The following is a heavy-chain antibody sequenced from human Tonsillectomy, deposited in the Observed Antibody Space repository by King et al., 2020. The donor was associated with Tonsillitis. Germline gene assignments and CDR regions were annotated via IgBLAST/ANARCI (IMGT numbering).Heavy chain of an antibody. CDR2: ISHDGDNK. CDR3: AREYSSSWTTYYYYGMDV. D-gene: IGHD6-13*01. Sequence: VQLVESGGGVVQPGRSLRLSCAASGFTFSSYGMHWVRQAPGKGLEWVADISHDGDNKYYTDSVKGRSSISRDNSKNTLYLQMNSLRAEDTAVYYCAREYSSSWTTYYYYGMDVWGQGTTVTVSS. CDR1: GFTFSSYG. J-gene: IGHJ6*02. V-gene: IGHV3-30*03.